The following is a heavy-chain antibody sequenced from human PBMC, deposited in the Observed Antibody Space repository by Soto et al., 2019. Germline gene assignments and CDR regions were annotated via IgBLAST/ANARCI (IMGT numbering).Heavy chain of an antibody. J-gene: IGHJ6*02. Sequence: PSETLSLTCTVSGGSISSYYWSWIRQPPGKGLEWIGYIYYSGSTNYNPSLKSRVTTSVDTSKNQFSLKLSSVTATDTAVYYCARDSGDPGYSYGWVSYFYYGMDVWGQGTTVTVSS. V-gene: IGHV4-59*01. CDR3: ARDSGDPGYSYGWVSYFYYGMDV. CDR1: GGSISSYY. CDR2: IYYSGST. D-gene: IGHD5-18*01.